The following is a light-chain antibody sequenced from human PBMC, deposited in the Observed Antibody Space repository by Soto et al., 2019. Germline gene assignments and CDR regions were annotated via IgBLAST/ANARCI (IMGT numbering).Light chain of an antibody. J-gene: IGLJ1*01. V-gene: IGLV2-23*02. Sequence: QSALTQPASVSGSPGQSITISCTGTSSDVGSYNLVSWYQQHPGKAPKLMIYEVSKRPSGVSNRFSGSKSGNTASLTSSGLQAEDEADYYCCSYAGSSTLKVFGTGTKLTVL. CDR1: SSDVGSYNL. CDR2: EVS. CDR3: CSYAGSSTLKV.